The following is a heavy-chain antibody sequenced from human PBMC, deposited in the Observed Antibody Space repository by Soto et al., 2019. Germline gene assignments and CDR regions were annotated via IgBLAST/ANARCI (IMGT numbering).Heavy chain of an antibody. Sequence: EVQLVESGGGLIQPGGSLRLSCAASGFTVSSNYMSWVRQAPGKGLEWVSVISGSGGSTYYADSVKGRFTLSRDNSKNTVYLQMSSLRAEDTAVYYCAKAGSSGGHASFFDYWGQGTLVTVSS. CDR3: AKAGSSGGHASFFDY. V-gene: IGHV3-23*04. CDR1: GFTVSSNY. CDR2: ISGSGGST. D-gene: IGHD6-19*01. J-gene: IGHJ4*02.